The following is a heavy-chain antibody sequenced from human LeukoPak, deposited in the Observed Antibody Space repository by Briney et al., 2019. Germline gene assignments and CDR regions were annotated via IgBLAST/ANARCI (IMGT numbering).Heavy chain of an antibody. D-gene: IGHD3/OR15-3a*01. CDR1: GFTFSGSA. V-gene: IGHV3-73*01. CDR2: IRSEANSYAT. J-gene: IGHJ4*02. CDR3: ARDRIGRGDY. Sequence: GGSLKLSCAASGFTFSGSAMHWVRQASGKGLEWVGRIRSEANSYATAYAASVRGRFTISRDDSKNTAYLQMNSLKTEDTAVYYCARDRIGRGDYWGQGTLVTVSS.